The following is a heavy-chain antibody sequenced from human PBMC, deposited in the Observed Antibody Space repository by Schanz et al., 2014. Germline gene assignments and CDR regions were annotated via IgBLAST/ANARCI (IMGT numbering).Heavy chain of an antibody. CDR2: IYSDGRT. CDR1: GFTFSSYA. D-gene: IGHD1-1*01. V-gene: IGHV3-53*01. J-gene: IGHJ3*02. CDR3: ARDRWDWNNAFDI. Sequence: EVQLVESGGGVIQPGGSLRLSCVASGFTFSSYAMNWVRQAPGKGLEWVSVIYSDGRTYYGDSVKGRFTISRDNSKNTLYLQMNSLRAEDTAVYYCARDRWDWNNAFDIWGQGTTVTVSS.